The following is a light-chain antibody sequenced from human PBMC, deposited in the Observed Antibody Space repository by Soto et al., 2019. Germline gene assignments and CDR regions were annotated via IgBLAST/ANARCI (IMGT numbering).Light chain of an antibody. CDR1: SSNIGNNF. Sequence: QSVLTQPPSVSAAPGQTVTISCSGGSSNIGNNFVSWYQQLPGTAPKLLIYDNNKRPSGIPDRFSGSKSGTSATLGITGLQSGDEADYYCATWESSLSIGVFGGGTKVTVL. V-gene: IGLV1-51*01. CDR3: ATWESSLSIGV. CDR2: DNN. J-gene: IGLJ2*01.